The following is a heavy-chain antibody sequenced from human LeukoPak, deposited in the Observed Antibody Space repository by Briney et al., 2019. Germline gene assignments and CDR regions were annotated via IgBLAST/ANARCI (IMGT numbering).Heavy chain of an antibody. Sequence: SETLSLTCTVSGGSISSYYWSWIRQPPGKGLEWIGYIYYSGSTNYNPSLKSRVTISVDTSKNQFSLKLSSVTAADTAVYYCARQTSNWFDPWGQGTLVTVSS. CDR3: ARQTSNWFDP. J-gene: IGHJ5*02. D-gene: IGHD1-1*01. CDR1: GGSISSYY. CDR2: IYYSGST. V-gene: IGHV4-59*08.